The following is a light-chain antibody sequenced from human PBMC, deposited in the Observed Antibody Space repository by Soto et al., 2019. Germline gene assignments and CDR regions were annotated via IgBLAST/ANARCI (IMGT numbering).Light chain of an antibody. CDR2: EVT. V-gene: IGLV2-14*01. Sequence: LTQPGSVPGYRGQSIAIASNIPSSDVVDYNYVAWYQQHPGEAPRLLIHEVTNRHSGVCNRFSGYKSGNVASLTISGLQAEDEADYYCTSSKPTNPLVFGDGTMVTVL. CDR3: TSSKPTNPLV. CDR1: SSDVVDYNY. J-gene: IGLJ1*01.